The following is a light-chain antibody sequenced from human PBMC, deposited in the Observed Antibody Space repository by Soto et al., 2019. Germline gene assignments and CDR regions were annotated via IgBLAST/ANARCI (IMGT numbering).Light chain of an antibody. CDR3: QSYDNRLSGSV. J-gene: IGLJ2*01. CDR2: GNN. CDR1: NSNIGAGYD. V-gene: IGLV1-40*01. Sequence: QSVLTQPPSVSGAPGQRVTISCTGSNSNIGAGYDVHWYQQLPGTAPKLLIYGNNNRPSGVPDRFSGSKSGTSASLAISGLRAEDEADYYCQSYDNRLSGSVFGGGTKVTVL.